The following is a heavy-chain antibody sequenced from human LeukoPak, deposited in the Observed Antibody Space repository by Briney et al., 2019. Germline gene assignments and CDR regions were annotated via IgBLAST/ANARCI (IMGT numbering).Heavy chain of an antibody. Sequence: KAGGSLRLSCAASGFTVSSNYMSWVRQAPGKGLEWVSVIYSGGSTYYADSVKGRFTISIDNSKNTLYLQMNSLRAEDTAVYYCARDPPYDFWSAQGAFDIWGQGTMVTVSS. CDR1: GFTVSSNY. V-gene: IGHV3-66*02. D-gene: IGHD3-3*01. J-gene: IGHJ3*02. CDR2: IYSGGST. CDR3: ARDPPYDFWSAQGAFDI.